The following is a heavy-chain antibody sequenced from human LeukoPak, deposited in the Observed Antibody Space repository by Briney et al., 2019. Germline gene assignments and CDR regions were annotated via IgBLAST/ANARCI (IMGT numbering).Heavy chain of an antibody. V-gene: IGHV3-74*01. D-gene: IGHD6-19*01. CDR2: INTDGTST. CDR1: GFTFSSYW. CDR3: ARGRAAVAGYYMDV. J-gene: IGHJ6*03. Sequence: GGSLRLPCAASGFTFSSYWMHWVRQAPGKGRVWVSRINTDGTSTTYADSVKGRFTISRDNAKNTLYLQINSLRAEDTAVYYCARGRAAVAGYYMDVWGKGTTVTVSS.